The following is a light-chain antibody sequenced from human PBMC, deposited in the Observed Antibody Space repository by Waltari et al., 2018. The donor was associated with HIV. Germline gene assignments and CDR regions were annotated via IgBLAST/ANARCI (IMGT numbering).Light chain of an antibody. Sequence: SVLTQPPSVSGAPGQRVTISCTGTISNIGAGYDVHWYQQLPGTAPKLLIYGHTNRPSGVPDRFSGSKSGTSASLASTGRQAEDEADYYCQSYDGSLGGYVFGTGTAVTVL. V-gene: IGLV1-40*01. CDR3: QSYDGSLGGYV. CDR1: ISNIGAGYD. CDR2: GHT. J-gene: IGLJ1*01.